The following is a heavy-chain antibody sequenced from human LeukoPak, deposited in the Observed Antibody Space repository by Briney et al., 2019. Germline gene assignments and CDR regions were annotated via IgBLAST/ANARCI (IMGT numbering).Heavy chain of an antibody. V-gene: IGHV1-2*02. CDR3: ARSPWTYDRAYYFDY. D-gene: IGHD3-16*01. Sequence: ASVKVSCKASGYTFTGYYMHWVRQAPGQGLEWMGWINPNSGGTNYAQKFQGRVTMTRDTSISTAYMELSRLRSDDTAVYYCARSPWTYDRAYYFDYWGQGTLVTVSS. J-gene: IGHJ4*02. CDR1: GYTFTGYY. CDR2: INPNSGGT.